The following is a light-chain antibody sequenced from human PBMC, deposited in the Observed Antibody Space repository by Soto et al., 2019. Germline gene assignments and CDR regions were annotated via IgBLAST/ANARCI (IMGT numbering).Light chain of an antibody. CDR2: LGS. CDR3: MQALQTPWA. Sequence: DIVMTQSPLSLPVTPGEPASISCRSSQSLLQTNGYNYLDWYLQKPGQSPQLLIYLGSNRASGVPDRFSGSGSGTDFTMKISRVEPEDVGVYYYMQALQTPWAFGQGTKVEIK. V-gene: IGKV2-28*01. J-gene: IGKJ1*01. CDR1: QSLLQTNGYNY.